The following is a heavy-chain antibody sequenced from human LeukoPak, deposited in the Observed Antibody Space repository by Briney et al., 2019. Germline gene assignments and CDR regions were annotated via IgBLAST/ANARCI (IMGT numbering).Heavy chain of an antibody. V-gene: IGHV3-23*01. Sequence: GGSLRLSCAASGFTFSTYAMSWVRQAPGKGLEWVSVISGSGGTRYYADSVKGRFTISRDNSKNTVDLQMNSLRAEDTAVYYCAKDVLPTVWSPEYWGQGTLVTVSS. CDR2: ISGSGGTR. D-gene: IGHD4-11*01. CDR3: AKDVLPTVWSPEY. CDR1: GFTFSTYA. J-gene: IGHJ4*02.